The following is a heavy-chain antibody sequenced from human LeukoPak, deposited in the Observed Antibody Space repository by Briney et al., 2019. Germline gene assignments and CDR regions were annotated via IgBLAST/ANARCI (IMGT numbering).Heavy chain of an antibody. CDR1: GFTFSTYG. CDR2: VSYDGSSK. V-gene: IGHV3-30*18. D-gene: IGHD7-27*01. J-gene: IGHJ4*02. Sequence: GGSLRLSCAASGFTFSTYGMHWVRQAPGKGLEWVAVVSYDGSSKYYGDSVKGRFTISRDNSKNTLYLQMNSLRAEDTAVYYCAKDWGNWGYGYYFDHWGQGTLVTVSS. CDR3: AKDWGNWGYGYYFDH.